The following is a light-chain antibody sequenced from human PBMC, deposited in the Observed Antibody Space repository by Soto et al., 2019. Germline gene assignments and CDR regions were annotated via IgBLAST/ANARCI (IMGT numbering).Light chain of an antibody. V-gene: IGKV3-11*01. CDR3: QQYDTSPRT. CDR1: QRISIY. CDR2: DAF. J-gene: IGKJ1*01. Sequence: EVVLTQSPATLSLSPGERATLSCRASQRISIYLAWYQQRPGQAPRLLIYDAFNRATGIPARFSGSGSGTDFTLTINSLEPEDFAVYYCQQYDTSPRTFGQGTKVDIK.